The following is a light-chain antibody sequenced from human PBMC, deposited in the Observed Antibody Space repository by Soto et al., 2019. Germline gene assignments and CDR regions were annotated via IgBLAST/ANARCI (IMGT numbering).Light chain of an antibody. Sequence: QSALTQPASVSGSPGQSITISCTGTSSDVGAYNYVSWYQHHPGEVPKLLIYEVTNRPSGVSDRFSGSKSGNTASLTISGLQAEDEADYYCSSKRDSSTLFVFGTGTKVTGL. CDR3: SSKRDSSTLFV. V-gene: IGLV2-14*01. CDR1: SSDVGAYNY. J-gene: IGLJ1*01. CDR2: EVT.